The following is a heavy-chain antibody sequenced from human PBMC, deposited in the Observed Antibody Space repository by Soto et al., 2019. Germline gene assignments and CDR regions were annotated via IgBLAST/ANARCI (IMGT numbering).Heavy chain of an antibody. J-gene: IGHJ6*02. Sequence: EVQLVESGGGLVQPGGSLRLSCAASGFTFSSYWMHWVRQAPGKGLVWVSRINSDGSSTSYADSVKGRFTISRDNAKNTLYLQMNSLRAEDTAVYYCARDPYYNWNAYYYGMDVWGQGTTVTVSS. CDR1: GFTFSSYW. V-gene: IGHV3-74*01. CDR3: ARDPYYNWNAYYYGMDV. CDR2: INSDGSST. D-gene: IGHD1-20*01.